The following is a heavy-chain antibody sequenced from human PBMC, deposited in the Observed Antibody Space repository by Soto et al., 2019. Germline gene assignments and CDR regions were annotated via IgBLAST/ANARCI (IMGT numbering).Heavy chain of an antibody. CDR3: ARGVVVITNYFDY. D-gene: IGHD3-22*01. CDR2: ISYDGSNK. J-gene: IGHJ4*02. CDR1: GFTFSSYA. Sequence: GSLSLSCAASGFTFSSYAMHWVRQAPGKGLEWVAVISYDGSNKYYADSVQCRFTISRDNSKNTLYLQMNSLSAEDTAVYYCARGVVVITNYFDYWGQGTLVTVSS. V-gene: IGHV3-30-3*01.